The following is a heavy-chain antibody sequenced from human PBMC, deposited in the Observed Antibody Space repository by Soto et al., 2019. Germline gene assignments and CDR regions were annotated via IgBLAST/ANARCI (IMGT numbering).Heavy chain of an antibody. J-gene: IGHJ4*02. CDR3: ATLRYCSGGSCYPNDY. CDR2: IKQDGSEK. CDR1: GFTFSSYW. V-gene: IGHV3-7*01. Sequence: EVQLVESGGGLVQPGGSLRLSCAASGFTFSSYWMSWVRQAPGKGMEWVANIKQDGSEKYYVDSVKGRFTISRDNAKNSLYLQMNSVRAEDTAVYYCATLRYCSGGSCYPNDYWGQGTLVTVSS. D-gene: IGHD2-15*01.